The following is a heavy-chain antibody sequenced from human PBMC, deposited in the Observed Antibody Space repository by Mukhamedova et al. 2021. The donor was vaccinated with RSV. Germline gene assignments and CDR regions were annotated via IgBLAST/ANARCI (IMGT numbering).Heavy chain of an antibody. D-gene: IGHD2-15*01. Sequence: QAPGKGLEWLANINQDGSATYYVDSVRGRFTISRDNAKNSLYLQMNNLRAEDSAVYYCASPGSYCSGGGSCFPFGYWGQGTLVTVS. V-gene: IGHV3-7*01. CDR2: INQDGSAT. J-gene: IGHJ4*02. CDR3: ASPGSYCSGGGSCFPFGY.